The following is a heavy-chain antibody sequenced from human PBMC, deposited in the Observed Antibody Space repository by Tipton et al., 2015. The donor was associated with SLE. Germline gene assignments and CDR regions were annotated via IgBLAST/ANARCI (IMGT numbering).Heavy chain of an antibody. CDR1: GLTFNNAW. Sequence: SLRLSCVASGLTFNNAWMSWVRQAPGKGLEWVGRIKSNTDYGTTDYAAPVKGRFTISIDDSENTLYLQMDSLKTEDTAIYHCTTVLDTYFDSWGQGTLVTVSS. V-gene: IGHV3-15*01. J-gene: IGHJ4*02. D-gene: IGHD5-18*01. CDR3: TTVLDTYFDS. CDR2: IKSNTDYGTT.